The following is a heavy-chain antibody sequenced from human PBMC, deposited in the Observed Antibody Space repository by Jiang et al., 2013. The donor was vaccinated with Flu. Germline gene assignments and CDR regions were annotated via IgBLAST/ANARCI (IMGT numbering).Heavy chain of an antibody. V-gene: IGHV4-30-4*07. CDR3: ARGEWYTGSFDY. J-gene: IGHJ4*02. D-gene: IGHD3-3*01. CDR2: SITWEXP. Sequence: SWIRQPPGKGLEWIGISITWEXPTXTVPSKSRVTISVDTSKNQXSLKLSSVTAADTAVYYCARGEWYTGSFDYWGQGTLVTVSS.